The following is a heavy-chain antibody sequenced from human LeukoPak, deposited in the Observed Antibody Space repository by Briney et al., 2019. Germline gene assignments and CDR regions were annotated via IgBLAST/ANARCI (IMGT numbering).Heavy chain of an antibody. V-gene: IGHV4-31*03. J-gene: IGHJ4*02. D-gene: IGHD3-10*01. CDR2: IYYSGST. CDR3: SGSYYTPYFDY. Sequence: SQTLSLTCTVSGGSISSGGYYWSWIRQHPGKGLEWIGYIYYSGSTYYNPSLKSRVTISVDASKNQLSLKLSSVTAADTAVYYCSGSYYTPYFDYWGQGTLVTVSS. CDR1: GGSISSGGYY.